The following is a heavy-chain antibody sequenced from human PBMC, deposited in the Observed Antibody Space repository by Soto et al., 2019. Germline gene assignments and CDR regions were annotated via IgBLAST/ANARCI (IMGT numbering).Heavy chain of an antibody. J-gene: IGHJ3*02. Sequence: QVQLQESGPGLVKPSQTLSLTCTVSGGSISSGGYYWSWISQHPAKGLEWIGYIYYNGNTYYNPSLKSRASISVDTSKNQVSLNLSSVTAADTAVYYCARDPTATTATIYAFDIWGQGTMFTVSS. CDR1: GGSISSGGYY. CDR3: ARDPTATTATIYAFDI. CDR2: IYYNGNT. D-gene: IGHD1-1*01. V-gene: IGHV4-31*03.